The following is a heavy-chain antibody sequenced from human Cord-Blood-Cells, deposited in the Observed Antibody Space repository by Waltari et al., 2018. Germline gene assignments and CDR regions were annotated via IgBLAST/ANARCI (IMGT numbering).Heavy chain of an antibody. V-gene: IGHV3-7*01. J-gene: IGHJ4*02. CDR2: IKQDGSEK. CDR1: GFTFSSYW. CDR3: ARSYYDSSGYFDY. Sequence: EVQLVESGGGLVQPGGSLRLSCVASGFTFSSYWMSWVRQAPGKGLEWVANIKQDGSEKYYVDSVKGRFTISRDNAKNSLYLQMNSLRAEDTAVYYCARSYYDSSGYFDYWGQGTLVTVSS. D-gene: IGHD3-22*01.